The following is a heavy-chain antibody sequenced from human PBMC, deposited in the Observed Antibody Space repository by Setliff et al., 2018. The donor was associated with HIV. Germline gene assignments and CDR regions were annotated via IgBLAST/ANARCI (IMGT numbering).Heavy chain of an antibody. CDR1: GFAFRNYI. CDR3: AKDGHDQDHYYHMDV. Sequence: PGGSLRLSCAASGFAFRNYIFHWVRQAPGKGLEWVAIISSDGSEYTIYADSVEGRFTISRDNNKNTLYLQMNSLRAEDTAVYYCAKDGHDQDHYYHMDVWGKGTTVTVSS. J-gene: IGHJ6*03. V-gene: IGHV3-30*07. CDR2: ISSDGSEY. D-gene: IGHD1-1*01.